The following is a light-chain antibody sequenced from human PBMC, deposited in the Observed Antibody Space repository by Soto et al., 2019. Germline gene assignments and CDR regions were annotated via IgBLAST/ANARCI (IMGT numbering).Light chain of an antibody. CDR1: QSVSSY. V-gene: IGKV3-11*01. CDR2: DAS. CDR3: QQRSNWIT. J-gene: IGKJ5*01. Sequence: EIVLTQSPSTLSFSPWERSTLSFRASQSVSSYLAWYQQKPGQAPRLLIYDASNRATGIPARFSGSGSGTDFTLTISSLEPEDFAVYYCQQRSNWITFGQGTRLEI.